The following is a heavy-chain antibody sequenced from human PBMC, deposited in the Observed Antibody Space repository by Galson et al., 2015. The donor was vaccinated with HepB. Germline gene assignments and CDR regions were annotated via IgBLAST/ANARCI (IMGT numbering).Heavy chain of an antibody. Sequence: SETLSLTCTVSGGSISSSSYYWGWIRQPPEKGLEWIGSIYYSGSTYYNPSLKSRVTISVDTSMNQFSLKLSSVTAADTAVYYCARDGKGLLWFGRPLEGFDPWGQGTLVTVSS. J-gene: IGHJ5*02. D-gene: IGHD3-10*01. V-gene: IGHV4-39*07. CDR1: GGSISSSSYY. CDR3: ARDGKGLLWFGRPLEGFDP. CDR2: IYYSGST.